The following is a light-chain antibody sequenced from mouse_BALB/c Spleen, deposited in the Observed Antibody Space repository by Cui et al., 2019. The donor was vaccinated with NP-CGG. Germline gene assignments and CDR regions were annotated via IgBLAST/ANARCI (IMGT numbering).Light chain of an antibody. CDR3: ALWYSNHWV. CDR1: IGAVTTSNY. Sequence: QAVVTQESAPTTSPGETVTFTCRSSIGAVTTSNYANWVQEKPDHLFTGLIGGTNNRAPGVPARFSGSLIGDKAALTITGAQTEDEAMYFCALWYSNHWVFGGGTKLTVL. CDR2: GTN. J-gene: IGLJ1*01. V-gene: IGLV1*01.